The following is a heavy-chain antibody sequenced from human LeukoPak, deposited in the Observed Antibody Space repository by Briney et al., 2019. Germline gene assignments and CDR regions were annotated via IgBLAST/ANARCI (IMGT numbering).Heavy chain of an antibody. J-gene: IGHJ3*02. D-gene: IGHD7-27*01. V-gene: IGHV1-2*02. CDR2: INPNSGGT. CDR1: GYTFTGYY. Sequence: DSVKVSCKASGYTFTGYYMHWVRQAPGQGLEWMGWINPNSGGTNYAQKFQGRVTMTRDTSISTAYMELSRLRSDDTAVYYCASPLSGRARLGFDIWGQGTMVTVSS. CDR3: ASPLSGRARLGFDI.